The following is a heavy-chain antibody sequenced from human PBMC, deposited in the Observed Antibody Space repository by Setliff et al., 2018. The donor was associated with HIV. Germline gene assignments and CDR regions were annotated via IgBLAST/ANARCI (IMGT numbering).Heavy chain of an antibody. Sequence: PSQTLSLTCAISGASVSSNSAAWNWIRQSPLGGLEWMGRTYYRSNWYNASAISVRSRMTINADTSKNHFSLHLSSVTPDDPAVYYCALGHGSLLSDAFDIWGQGTGVT. CDR3: ALGHGSLLSDAFDI. CDR2: TYYRSNWYN. D-gene: IGHD6-13*01. V-gene: IGHV6-1*01. J-gene: IGHJ3*02. CDR1: GASVSSNSAA.